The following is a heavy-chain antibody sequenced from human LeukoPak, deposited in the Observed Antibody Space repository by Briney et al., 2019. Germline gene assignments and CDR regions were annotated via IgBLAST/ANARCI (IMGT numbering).Heavy chain of an antibody. CDR3: ARDPASSSWVDY. Sequence: KTGGSLRLSCAASGFTFSSYSMNWVRQAPGKGLEWVSSISSSSSYIYYADSAKGRFTISRDNAKNSLYLQMNSLRAEDTAVYYCARDPASSSWVDYWGQGTLVTVSS. CDR2: ISSSSSYI. D-gene: IGHD6-13*01. V-gene: IGHV3-21*01. J-gene: IGHJ4*02. CDR1: GFTFSSYS.